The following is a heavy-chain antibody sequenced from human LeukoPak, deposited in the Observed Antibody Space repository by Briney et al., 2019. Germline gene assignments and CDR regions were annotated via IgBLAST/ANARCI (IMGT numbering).Heavy chain of an antibody. CDR2: IWSGGSNK. J-gene: IGHJ3*02. CDR1: GFTFSNYG. V-gene: IGHV3-30*02. D-gene: IGHD3-10*01. CDR3: VKEFGPFGAFDI. Sequence: GGSLRLSCAASGFTFSNYGMHWVRQAPGKGLEWVAVIWSGGSNKYYADSVRGRFTISRDNSKNMLYLQMNSPRPEDTTIYYCVKEFGPFGAFDIWGQGTMVTVSS.